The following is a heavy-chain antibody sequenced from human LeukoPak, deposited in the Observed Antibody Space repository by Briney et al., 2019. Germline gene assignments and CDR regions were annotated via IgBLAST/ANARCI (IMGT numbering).Heavy chain of an antibody. CDR2: INHSGST. CDR1: GGSFSGYY. CDR3: ARVRYDYVWGSYRCPFDY. D-gene: IGHD3-16*02. Sequence: SETLSLTCAVYGGSFSGYYWSWIRQPPGKGLEWIGEINHSGSTNYNPSLKSRVTISVDTSKNQFSLKLSSVTAADTAVYYCARVRYDYVWGSYRCPFDYWGQGTLATVSS. J-gene: IGHJ4*02. V-gene: IGHV4-34*01.